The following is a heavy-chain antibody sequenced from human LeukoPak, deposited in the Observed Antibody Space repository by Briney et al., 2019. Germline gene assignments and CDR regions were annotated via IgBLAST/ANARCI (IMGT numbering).Heavy chain of an antibody. D-gene: IGHD3-22*01. V-gene: IGHV5-51*01. CDR1: GYRFISYW. CDR3: ARQNYYDKSAYYYAFDI. Sequence: GESLKISCEGSGYRFISYWIAWVRQMPGKGLEWMGIIYPGDSDTRYSPSFQGQVTISADNSISTAYLQWSSLKASDTAMYYCARQNYYDKSAYYYAFDIWGQGTMVSVSS. J-gene: IGHJ3*02. CDR2: IYPGDSDT.